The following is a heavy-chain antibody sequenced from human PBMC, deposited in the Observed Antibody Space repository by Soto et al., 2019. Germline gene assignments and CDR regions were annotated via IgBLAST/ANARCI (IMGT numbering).Heavy chain of an antibody. D-gene: IGHD6-6*01. CDR3: ARGLYTSSTSYFDY. CDR1: GDSISSGGYY. CDR2: IYYIGSA. Sequence: QVQLQESGPGLVKPSQTLSLACAVSGDSISSGGYYWSWIRQHPGKGLEWVGYIYYIGSAYYNPYLKSRITISLDTSKNQFSLMLSSVTAADTAVYYCARGLYTSSTSYFDYWDQGTLVTVSS. J-gene: IGHJ4*02. V-gene: IGHV4-31*11.